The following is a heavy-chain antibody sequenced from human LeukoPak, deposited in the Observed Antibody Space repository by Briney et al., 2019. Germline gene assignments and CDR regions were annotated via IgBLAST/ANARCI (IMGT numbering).Heavy chain of an antibody. Sequence: TGGSLRLSXAASGLTFSGYAMSWVRQAPGKGLEWVSTITRGGAGTYYADSVKGRFTISRDNSKNTLYLRVNSLRAEDTAVYYCARDHPNCVGTDCLLFDYWGQGTLVTVSS. CDR2: ITRGGAGT. CDR1: GLTFSGYA. V-gene: IGHV3-23*01. J-gene: IGHJ4*02. D-gene: IGHD2-21*01. CDR3: ARDHPNCVGTDCLLFDY.